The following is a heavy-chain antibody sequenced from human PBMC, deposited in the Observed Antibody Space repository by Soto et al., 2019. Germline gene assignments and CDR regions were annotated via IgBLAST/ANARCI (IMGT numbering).Heavy chain of an antibody. CDR3: ARAGVTNYTDYSFDL. Sequence: GGSLRLSCAASGFAFYYYNMNWVRQAPGRGLEWVSSISGSGIDIHFTDSVKGRFTISRDNAKTSLYLQMDSLRPEDTAIYYCARAGVTNYTDYSFDLWGHGALVTVSS. CDR2: ISGSGIDI. V-gene: IGHV3-21*01. J-gene: IGHJ4*01. CDR1: GFAFYYYN. D-gene: IGHD4-4*01.